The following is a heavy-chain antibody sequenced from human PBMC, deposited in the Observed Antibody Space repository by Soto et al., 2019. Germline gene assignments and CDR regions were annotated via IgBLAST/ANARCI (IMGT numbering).Heavy chain of an antibody. D-gene: IGHD3-3*01. Sequence: WVSLRLSCAASGFTASNVWMSWVRQAPGKGLEWLGLIKRISAGGTADFAAPVKGRFTISGDDLKNTLYLHMSSLKTEDTAMYSCTGDTMKQTWGKGTLVTVSS. CDR3: TGDTMKQT. J-gene: IGHJ5*02. CDR2: IKRISAGGTA. CDR1: GFTASNVW. V-gene: IGHV3-15*01.